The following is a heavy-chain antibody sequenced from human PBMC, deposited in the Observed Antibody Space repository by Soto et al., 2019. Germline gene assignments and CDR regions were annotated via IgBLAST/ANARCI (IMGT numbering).Heavy chain of an antibody. Sequence: QVQLMQSRPEVKTPGASVKLSCKASGYTFSSYVITWVRRAPGQGLEWMGWISPFNYNTNYAQKFQGRVTMTTDTSTNTAYMELRSLRSDDTAVYYCARGGRRLGWFDPWGQGTLVTVSS. V-gene: IGHV1-18*01. CDR3: ARGGRRLGWFDP. CDR1: GYTFSSYV. D-gene: IGHD6-25*01. CDR2: ISPFNYNT. J-gene: IGHJ5*02.